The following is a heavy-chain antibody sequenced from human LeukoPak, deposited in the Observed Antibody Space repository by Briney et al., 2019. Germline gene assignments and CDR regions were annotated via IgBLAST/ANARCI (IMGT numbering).Heavy chain of an antibody. J-gene: IGHJ4*02. Sequence: ASVRVSCKASGYTFTSYYMHWVRQAPGQGLEWMGIINPSGGSTSYAQKFQGRVTMTRDTPTSTVYMELSSLRSEDTAVYYCARDFSGSYEGYWGQGTLVTVSS. CDR1: GYTFTSYY. V-gene: IGHV1-46*01. CDR2: INPSGGST. CDR3: ARDFSGSYEGY. D-gene: IGHD1-26*01.